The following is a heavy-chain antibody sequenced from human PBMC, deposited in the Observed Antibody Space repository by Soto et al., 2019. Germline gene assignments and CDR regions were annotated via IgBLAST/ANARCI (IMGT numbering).Heavy chain of an antibody. Sequence: QVQLQESGPGLVKPSETLSLTCTVSGGSVSSGSYYWSWIRQLPGKGLEWIGYIYYSGSTNYNPSLKSRVTISVDTSKNQFSLKLSSVTAADTAVYYCASSSSPSLYYYGMDVWGQGTTVTVSS. D-gene: IGHD6-6*01. CDR3: ASSSSPSLYYYGMDV. CDR2: IYYSGST. CDR1: GGSVSSGSYY. V-gene: IGHV4-61*01. J-gene: IGHJ6*02.